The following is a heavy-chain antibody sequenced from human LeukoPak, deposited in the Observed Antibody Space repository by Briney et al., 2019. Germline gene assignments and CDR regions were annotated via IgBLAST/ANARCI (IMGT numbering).Heavy chain of an antibody. D-gene: IGHD3-10*01. Sequence: PGGSLRLSCAASGFTFSSYAMHWVRQAPGKGLEWVAVISYDGSNKYYADSVKGRFTISRDNSKSTLYLQMNSLRAEDTAVYYCARDSYGSGCYRFDYWGQGTLVTVSS. CDR1: GFTFSSYA. J-gene: IGHJ4*02. CDR2: ISYDGSNK. V-gene: IGHV3-30*04. CDR3: ARDSYGSGCYRFDY.